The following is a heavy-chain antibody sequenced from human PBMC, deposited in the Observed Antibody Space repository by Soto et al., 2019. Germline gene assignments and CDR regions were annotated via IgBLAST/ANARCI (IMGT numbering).Heavy chain of an antibody. V-gene: IGHV1-2*04. CDR2: INPKSGGT. J-gene: IGHJ6*02. Sequence: ASVKVSCKASGYSFTDYHIHWVRQAPGQGLEWLGRINPKSGGTSTAQKFQGWVTMTTDTPISTASMELTRLTSDDTAIYYCARGDSTDCSNGVCSFFYNHDMDVWGQGTRVTVSS. CDR3: ARGDSTDCSNGVCSFFYNHDMDV. D-gene: IGHD2-8*01. CDR1: GYSFTDYH.